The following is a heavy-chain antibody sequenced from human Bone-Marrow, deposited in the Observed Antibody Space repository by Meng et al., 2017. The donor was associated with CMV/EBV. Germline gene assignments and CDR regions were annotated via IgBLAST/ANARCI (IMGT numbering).Heavy chain of an antibody. CDR2: IHYSGNT. Sequence: SETLSLTCTVSGVSITTNSYYWGWVRRPPGKGLEWIGHIHYSGNTNYKPSLESRVTISVDTSKSQFSLKLSSVTAADTAVYYCARLAGCSSTSCYYGMDVWGQGTMVTVSS. D-gene: IGHD2-2*01. V-gene: IGHV4-39*01. CDR3: ARLAGCSSTSCYYGMDV. CDR1: GVSITTNSYY. J-gene: IGHJ6*02.